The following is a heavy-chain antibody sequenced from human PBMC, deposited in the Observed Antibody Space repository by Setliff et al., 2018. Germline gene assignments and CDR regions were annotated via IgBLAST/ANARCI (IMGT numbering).Heavy chain of an antibody. CDR3: ARGHTIGALLRHFDC. CDR2: ISNSGSTI. V-gene: IGHV3-48*04. CDR1: GFTFSSYS. J-gene: IGHJ4*02. Sequence: GGSLRLSCAASGFTFSSYSMSWVRQAPGKGLEWVSYISNSGSTIYYADSVKGRFTISRDNAKNSLYLQMNSLRAEDTAMYYCARGHTIGALLRHFDCWGQGTLVTVSS. D-gene: IGHD1-1*01.